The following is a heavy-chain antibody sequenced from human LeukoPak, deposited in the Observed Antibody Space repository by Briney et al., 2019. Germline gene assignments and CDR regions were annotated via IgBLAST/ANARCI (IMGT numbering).Heavy chain of an antibody. CDR3: TAGGDGTYSSDY. V-gene: IGHV3-15*01. Sequence: GGSLRLSCSASGFTFSDVWMSWVRQAPGKGLEWVGCSKSKAGGGTTDIAAPGQGRFTISRDDSKNTLSLQMNSLEIEDTAVYYCTAGGDGTYSSDYWGQGTLVTVSS. D-gene: IGHD1-26*01. J-gene: IGHJ4*02. CDR2: SKSKAGGGTT. CDR1: GFTFSDVW.